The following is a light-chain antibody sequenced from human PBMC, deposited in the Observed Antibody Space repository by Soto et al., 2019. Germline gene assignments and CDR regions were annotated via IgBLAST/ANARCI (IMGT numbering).Light chain of an antibody. Sequence: EIVLTQSPGTLSLSPGERAILSCRASQSVSSNSLAWYQQKPGQAPRLLIYGASSRATGIPDRFSGSGSGTDFTLTVSRLEPGDFAVYYCQQYGSFSRTFGQGTRLEIK. CDR3: QQYGSFSRT. J-gene: IGKJ5*01. CDR2: GAS. CDR1: QSVSSNS. V-gene: IGKV3-20*01.